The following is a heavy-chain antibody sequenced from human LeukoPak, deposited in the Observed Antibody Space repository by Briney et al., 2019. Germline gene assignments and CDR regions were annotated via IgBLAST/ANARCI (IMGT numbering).Heavy chain of an antibody. CDR3: AKDRPENY. V-gene: IGHV3-23*01. CDR2: SSGSGGIT. CDR1: GFTFSSYA. J-gene: IGHJ4*02. Sequence: GGSLRLSCAVSGFTFSSYAMSWVRQPPGKGLEWVSLSSGSGGITYYADSVKGRFTISRDNSKNTLYLQMNSLRAEDTAVYYCAKDRPENYWGQGTLVTVSS.